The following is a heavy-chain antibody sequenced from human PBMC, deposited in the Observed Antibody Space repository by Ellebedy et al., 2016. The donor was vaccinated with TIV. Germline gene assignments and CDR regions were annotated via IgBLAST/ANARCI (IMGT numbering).Heavy chain of an antibody. CDR1: GFTFDDYG. D-gene: IGHD3-3*01. J-gene: IGHJ6*02. Sequence: GESLKISXAASGFTFDDYGMSWVRQAPGKGLEWVSGINWNGGSTGYADSVKGRFTISRDNAKNSLHLQMNSLRAEDTALYYCARNLGSYYDFWSGSYVWGQGTTVTVSS. V-gene: IGHV3-20*04. CDR2: INWNGGST. CDR3: ARNLGSYYDFWSGSYV.